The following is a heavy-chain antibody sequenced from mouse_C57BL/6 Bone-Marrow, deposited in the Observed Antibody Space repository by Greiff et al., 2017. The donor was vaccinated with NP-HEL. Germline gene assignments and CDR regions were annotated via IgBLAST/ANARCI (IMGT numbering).Heavy chain of an antibody. CDR1: GYAFSSSW. CDR2: IYPGDGDT. Sequence: VQLQQSGPELVKPGASVKISCKASGYAFSSSWMNWVKQRPGKGLEWIGRIYPGDGDTNYNGKFKGKATLTADKSSSTAYMQLSSLTSEDSAVYFCARSYLFDYWGQGTTLTVSS. J-gene: IGHJ2*01. V-gene: IGHV1-82*01. CDR3: ARSYLFDY.